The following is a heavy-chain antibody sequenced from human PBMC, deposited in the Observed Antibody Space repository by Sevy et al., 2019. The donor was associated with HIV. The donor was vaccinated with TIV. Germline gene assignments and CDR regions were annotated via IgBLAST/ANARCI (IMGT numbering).Heavy chain of an antibody. D-gene: IGHD3-22*01. Sequence: GESLKISCKGSGYSFTSHWLGWVRHMPGKGLGWMGIIYPDDSDTKHSPSFQGQVTLSADESSSTAYLQWRSRKASDTAMYYCATSRSGYFDSSSYYRYWGQGTLVTVSS. CDR2: IYPDDSDT. V-gene: IGHV5-51*01. CDR3: ATSRSGYFDSSSYYRY. J-gene: IGHJ4*02. CDR1: GYSFTSHW.